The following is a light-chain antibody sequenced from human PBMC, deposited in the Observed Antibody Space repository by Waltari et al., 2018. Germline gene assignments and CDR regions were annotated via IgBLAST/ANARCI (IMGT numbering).Light chain of an antibody. CDR1: QSVSTY. CDR3: QQGST. Sequence: EIVLTQSPDTLSLSPGERATLFCRASQSVSTYFAWYQQKPGQAPRRLIYDTSNRAAGIPARFTGRGSGTDFTLTISGLEPEDFAVYYCQQGSTFGQGTRLEIK. CDR2: DTS. J-gene: IGKJ5*01. V-gene: IGKV3-11*01.